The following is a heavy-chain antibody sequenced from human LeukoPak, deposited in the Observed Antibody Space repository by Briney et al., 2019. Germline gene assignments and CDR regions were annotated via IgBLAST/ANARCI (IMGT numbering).Heavy chain of an antibody. J-gene: IGHJ5*02. CDR1: GYTFTGYY. CDR3: ARARMVVTRGLDP. V-gene: IGHV1-2*06. CDR2: INPNSGGK. Sequence: ASVKVSCKASGYTFTGYYMHWVRQAPGQGLEWMGRINPNSGGKNYAQKFQGRVTMTRDTSISTAYMELSRLRSDDTAVYYCARARMVVTRGLDPWGQGTLVTVSS. D-gene: IGHD4-23*01.